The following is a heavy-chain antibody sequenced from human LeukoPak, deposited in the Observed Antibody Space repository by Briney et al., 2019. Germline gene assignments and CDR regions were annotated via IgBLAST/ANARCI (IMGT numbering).Heavy chain of an antibody. J-gene: IGHJ6*02. Sequence: ASVKVSCKASGYTFTGYYMHWVRQAPGQGLEWMGWINPKSGATTYAQKFQDRVTLTRDTSINTAYMDLSGLTSDDMAVFYCAKGATEGYYYYYGLDVWGQGTTVTVSS. CDR2: INPKSGAT. V-gene: IGHV1-2*02. CDR3: AKGATEGYYYYYGLDV. CDR1: GYTFTGYY.